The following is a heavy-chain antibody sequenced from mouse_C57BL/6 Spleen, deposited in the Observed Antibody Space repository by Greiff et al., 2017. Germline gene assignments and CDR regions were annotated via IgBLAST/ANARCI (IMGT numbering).Heavy chain of an antibody. CDR3: ARTETDY. J-gene: IGHJ2*01. CDR2: IDPSDSYT. V-gene: IGHV1-50*01. CDR1: GYTFTSYW. Sequence: QVQLQQPGAELVKPGASVKLSCKASGYTFTSYWMQWVKQRPGQGLEWIGEIDPSDSYTNYNQKFKGKATLTVDKSSSTAYLQLSSLTSEDSAVYYCARTETDYWGQGTTLTVSS.